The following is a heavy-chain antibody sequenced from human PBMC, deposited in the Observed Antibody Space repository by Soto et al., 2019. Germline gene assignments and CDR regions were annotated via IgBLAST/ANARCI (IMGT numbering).Heavy chain of an antibody. D-gene: IGHD3-3*02. CDR1: GYTFTGFD. CDR3: VSVFSIFAGDAGY. J-gene: IGHJ4*02. CDR2: MNTNNGNT. V-gene: IGHV1-8*01. Sequence: QVLLVQSGADVKKPGASVKVSCKTSGYTFTGFDINWVRQAPGQGLAWMGWMNTNNGNTGYAQKFQGRVTMTTDTNTSTVYMMMRRLRYADTSVCYCVSVFSIFAGDAGYWGQGTLVTVSS.